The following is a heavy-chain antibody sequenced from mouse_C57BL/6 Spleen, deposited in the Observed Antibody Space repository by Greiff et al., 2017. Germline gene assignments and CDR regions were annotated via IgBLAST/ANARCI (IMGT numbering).Heavy chain of an antibody. CDR1: GYAFRSSW. J-gene: IGHJ4*01. Sequence: QVQLQQSGPELVKPGASVKISCKASGYAFRSSWMNWVKQRPGKGLEWIGRIYPGDGDTNYNGKFKGKATLTAAKSSSTAYMQLSSLTSEDSAVYVCESHGRSGYYYAMDGWGQGTSVTVSS. V-gene: IGHV1-82*01. CDR3: ESHGRSGYYYAMDG. D-gene: IGHD1-1*01. CDR2: IYPGDGDT.